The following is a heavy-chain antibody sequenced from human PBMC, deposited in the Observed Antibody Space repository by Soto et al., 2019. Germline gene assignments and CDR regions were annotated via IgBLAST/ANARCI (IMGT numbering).Heavy chain of an antibody. CDR1: GGSISSGGYY. Sequence: QVQLQESGPGLVNPSQTLSLSCTVSGGSISSGGYYWNWIRQHPGKGLEWIGYIYYSGSTNYNPSLKSRITISLDTSKNHVSLKLSSVTAADTAVYFCARDRYAAGIFDPWGQGTLVTVSS. V-gene: IGHV4-31*03. D-gene: IGHD3-10*01. CDR3: ARDRYAAGIFDP. CDR2: IYYSGST. J-gene: IGHJ5*02.